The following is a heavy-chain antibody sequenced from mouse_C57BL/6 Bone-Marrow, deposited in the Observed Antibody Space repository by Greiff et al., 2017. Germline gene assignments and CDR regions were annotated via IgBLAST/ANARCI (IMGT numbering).Heavy chain of an antibody. J-gene: IGHJ2*01. Sequence: DVKLVESGGGLVQPKGSLKLSCAASGFTFNTYAMHWVRQAPGKGLEWVARIRSKSSNYATYYADSVKDRFTISRDDSQSMLYLQMNNLKTEDTAMYYCVRGGSFITTVDFDYWGQGTTLTVSS. CDR1: GFTFNTYA. CDR2: IRSKSSNYAT. V-gene: IGHV10-3*01. D-gene: IGHD1-1*01. CDR3: VRGGSFITTVDFDY.